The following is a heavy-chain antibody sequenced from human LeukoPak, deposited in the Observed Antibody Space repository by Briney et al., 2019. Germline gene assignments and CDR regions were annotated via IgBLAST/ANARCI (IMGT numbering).Heavy chain of an antibody. CDR1: GFTFSSYG. CDR3: ATRGYSYGPVDY. CDR2: ISYDGSNK. V-gene: IGHV3-30*03. J-gene: IGHJ4*02. D-gene: IGHD5-18*01. Sequence: PGGSLRLSCAASGFTFSSYGMHWVRQAPGKGLEWGAVISYDGSNKYYADSVKGRFTISRDNSKNTLYPQMNSLRAEDTAVYYCATRGYSYGPVDYWGQGTLVTVSS.